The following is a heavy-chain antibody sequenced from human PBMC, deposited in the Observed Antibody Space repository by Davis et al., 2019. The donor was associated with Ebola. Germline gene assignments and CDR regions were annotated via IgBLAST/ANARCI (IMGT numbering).Heavy chain of an antibody. CDR2: ISYDGSNK. V-gene: IGHV3-30*04. CDR3: AREETYSGTYYIDY. CDR1: GFTFSSYA. J-gene: IGHJ4*02. Sequence: GGSLRLSCAASGFTFSSYAMHWVRQAPGKGLEWVAVISYDGSNKYYADSVKGRFTISRDNSKNTLYLQMNSLRAADTAVYYCAREETYSGTYYIDYWGQGTLVTVSS. D-gene: IGHD1-26*01.